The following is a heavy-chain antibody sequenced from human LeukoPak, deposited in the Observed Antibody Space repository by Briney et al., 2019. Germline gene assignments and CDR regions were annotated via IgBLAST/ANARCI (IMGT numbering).Heavy chain of an antibody. CDR1: GYTFTGYY. J-gene: IGHJ4*02. CDR3: ARSRRVGNGEYPDY. D-gene: IGHD3-10*01. CDR2: INPNTGGT. V-gene: IGHV1-2*02. Sequence: ASVKVSCKASGYTFTGYYMHWVRKTPGQGLEWMGWINPNTGGTNYGRKFQGRVTMARDTSINTAYVELRSLRSDDTAVYYCARSRRVGNGEYPDYWGQGTLVTVSS.